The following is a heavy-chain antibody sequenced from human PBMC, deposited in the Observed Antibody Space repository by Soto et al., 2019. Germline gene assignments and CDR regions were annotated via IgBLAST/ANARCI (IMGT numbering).Heavy chain of an antibody. CDR2: ISSNGDST. Sequence: PGGSLRLSCSASGFTFSMFSMHWVRQAPGKGLEYVSGISSNGDSTYYADSVRRRFTISRDNSKNTLYLQMSSLRAVDTAVYYCVHPRSTVQIPPTWGQGTLVTVSS. D-gene: IGHD4-17*01. V-gene: IGHV3-64D*06. J-gene: IGHJ5*02. CDR1: GFTFSMFS. CDR3: VHPRSTVQIPPT.